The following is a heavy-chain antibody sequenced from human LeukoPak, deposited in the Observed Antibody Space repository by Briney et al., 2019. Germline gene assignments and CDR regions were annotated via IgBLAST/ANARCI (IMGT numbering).Heavy chain of an antibody. D-gene: IGHD4-11*01. V-gene: IGHV3-21*01. CDR3: ARDSGRVIDY. CDR1: GFTFSSYS. Sequence: GGSLRLSCAASGFTFSSYSMNWVHQAPGKGLEWVSSISSSSSYIYYADSVKGRFTISRDNAKNSLYLQMNSLRAEDTAVYYCARDSGRVIDYWGQGTLVTVSS. CDR2: ISSSSSYI. J-gene: IGHJ4*02.